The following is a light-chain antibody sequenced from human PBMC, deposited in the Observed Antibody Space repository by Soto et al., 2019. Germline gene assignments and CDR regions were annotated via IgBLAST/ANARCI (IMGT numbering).Light chain of an antibody. J-gene: IGLJ1*01. CDR3: SSYTSSSSYV. CDR2: DVT. CDR1: SSDVGGYKY. V-gene: IGLV2-14*01. Sequence: QSALTQPASVSGSPGQSITISCTGTSSDVGGYKYVSWYQQHPDKAPKLIIYDVTNRPSGISNRFSGSKSGNTASLTISGLHAEDEAVYYCSSYTSSSSYVFGTGTKVTVL.